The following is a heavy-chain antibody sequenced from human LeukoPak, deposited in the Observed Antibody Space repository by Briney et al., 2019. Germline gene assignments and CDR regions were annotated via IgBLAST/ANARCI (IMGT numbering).Heavy chain of an antibody. CDR3: TQYTYGFFKY. D-gene: IGHD5-18*01. Sequence: GGSLRLSCAASGFTFSDAWMTWVRQAPGKGLEWVGHIQSKTAGGTADYAAPVKGRFTISRDDSKNTLYLQMNSLKIEDTAVYYCTQYTYGFFKYRGQGILVSVSS. J-gene: IGHJ4*02. CDR1: GFTFSDAW. V-gene: IGHV3-15*01. CDR2: IQSKTAGGTA.